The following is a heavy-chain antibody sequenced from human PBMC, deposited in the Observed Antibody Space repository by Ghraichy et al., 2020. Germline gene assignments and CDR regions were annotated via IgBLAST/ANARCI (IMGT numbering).Heavy chain of an antibody. Sequence: GESLNISCAASGFTFSSYAMHWVRQAPGKGLEWVAVISYDGSNKYYADSVKGRFTISRDNSKNTLYLQMNSLRAEDTAVYYCARDPIRGYSGYGPVSYFDLWGRGTLVTVSS. D-gene: IGHD5-12*01. CDR3: ARDPIRGYSGYGPVSYFDL. CDR1: GFTFSSYA. J-gene: IGHJ2*01. CDR2: ISYDGSNK. V-gene: IGHV3-30*04.